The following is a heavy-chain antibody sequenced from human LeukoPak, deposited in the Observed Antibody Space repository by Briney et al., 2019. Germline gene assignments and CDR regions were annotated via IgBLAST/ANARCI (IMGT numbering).Heavy chain of an antibody. V-gene: IGHV4-59*01. J-gene: IGHJ4*02. CDR2: IYDRGTT. CDR3: VRDPDGYKFFDY. CDR1: GDSIGTYF. D-gene: IGHD5-24*01. Sequence: SETLSLTCTVSGDSIGTYFWHWIRQPPGKGLEWMGYIYDRGTTAYNPSLKRRVTMSVDTSTNQFSLKLTSVTPADTAVYYCVRDPDGYKFFDYWGRGRPVTVSS.